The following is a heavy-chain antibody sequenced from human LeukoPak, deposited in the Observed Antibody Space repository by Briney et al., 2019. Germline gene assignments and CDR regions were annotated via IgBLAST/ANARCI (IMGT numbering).Heavy chain of an antibody. J-gene: IGHJ1*01. V-gene: IGHV4-34*01. Sequence: SETLSLTCAVYGGSFSGYYWSWIRQPPGKGLEWIGEINHSGSSNYNPSLKSRVTISVDTSKNQFSLKLSSVTAADTAVYYCARGEDADYYFHHLGQGTLVTVSS. D-gene: IGHD4-17*01. CDR1: GGSFSGYY. CDR2: INHSGSS. CDR3: ARGEDADYYFHH.